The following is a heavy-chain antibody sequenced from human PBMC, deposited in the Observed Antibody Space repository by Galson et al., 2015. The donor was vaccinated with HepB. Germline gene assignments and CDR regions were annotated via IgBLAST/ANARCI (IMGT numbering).Heavy chain of an antibody. CDR2: ISAYGGNT. J-gene: IGHJ4*02. V-gene: IGHV1-18*04. Sequence: VSCKASGYTFTSNGISWVRQTPRQGLEWLGWISAYGGNTKYAQKYQGRITLTRDTSTSTAYVELRSLRSDDTAVYYCARDRDYRFDYWGQGTLVTVSS. D-gene: IGHD4/OR15-4a*01. CDR3: ARDRDYRFDY. CDR1: GYTFTSNG.